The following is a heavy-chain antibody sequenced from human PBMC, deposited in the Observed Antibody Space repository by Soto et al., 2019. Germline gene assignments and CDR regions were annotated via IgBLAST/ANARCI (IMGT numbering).Heavy chain of an antibody. V-gene: IGHV3-74*01. J-gene: IGHJ4*02. CDR1: GFSFSDLW. D-gene: IGHD5-12*01. Sequence: EVPLVESGGGLVQPGGSLRLSCAASGFSFSDLWMHWVRQAPGKGLVWVSRVTTDGSGTAYADSVKGRFTISRDTAQNMVYLQMNNLRVEDTAVDYCVRDVRYNNDPTLDYWGQGTLVTVSS. CDR3: VRDVRYNNDPTLDY. CDR2: VTTDGSGT.